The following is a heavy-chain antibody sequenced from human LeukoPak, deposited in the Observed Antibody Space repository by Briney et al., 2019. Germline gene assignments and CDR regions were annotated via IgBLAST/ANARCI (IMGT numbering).Heavy chain of an antibody. D-gene: IGHD3-10*01. Sequence: GGSLRLSCAASGFTFRNYVIHWVRQAPGKGLEWVAVTSSDLNVKLYADSVKGRFTISRDNSRSTLYLQMNSLRPEDTAIYYCAREGYYSSGSPPSLYFDYWGQGTLVTVSS. V-gene: IGHV3-30-3*01. CDR1: GFTFRNYV. CDR2: TSSDLNVK. CDR3: AREGYYSSGSPPSLYFDY. J-gene: IGHJ4*02.